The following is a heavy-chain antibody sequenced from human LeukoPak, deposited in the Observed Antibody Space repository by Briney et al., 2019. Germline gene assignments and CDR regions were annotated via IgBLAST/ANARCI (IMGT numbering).Heavy chain of an antibody. CDR3: AKDINWASFES. CDR1: GFTFSTYR. D-gene: IGHD7-27*01. V-gene: IGHV3-7*03. CDR2: IKQDGSEK. J-gene: IGHJ4*02. Sequence: LSGGSLRLSCAASGFTFSTYRMSWVRQAPGKGLEWVANIKQDGSEKHHVDSVKGRFTISRDNAKNSLYLQMNSLRAEDTALYYCAKDINWASFESWGQGTLVTVSS.